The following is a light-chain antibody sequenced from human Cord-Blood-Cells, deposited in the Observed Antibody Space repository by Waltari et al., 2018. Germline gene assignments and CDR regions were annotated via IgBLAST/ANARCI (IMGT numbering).Light chain of an antibody. J-gene: IGLJ3*02. CDR3: CSYAGSSTWV. CDR1: SSDVGSYNL. CDR2: EGS. Sequence: QSAMTQPASVSGSPGQSITISCTGTSSDVGSYNLVSWYHQHPGKAPKLMIFEGSKRPSGVSNRFSGSKSGNTASLTISGLQAEDEADYYCCSYAGSSTWVFGGGTKLTFL. V-gene: IGLV2-23*01.